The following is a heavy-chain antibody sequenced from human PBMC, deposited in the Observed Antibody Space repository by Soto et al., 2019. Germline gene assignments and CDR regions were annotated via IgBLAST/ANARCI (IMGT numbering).Heavy chain of an antibody. J-gene: IGHJ4*02. V-gene: IGHV3-74*01. D-gene: IGHD2-21*01. Sequence: PGGSLRLSCAASGFTFSSYWMHWVRHAPGKGLVWVSRINTDGSGTSYADSVKGRFTISRDNVKNMMYLQMSSLRAEDTAVYYCAKFSVRAVIDFDYWGQGTVVTVSS. CDR1: GFTFSSYW. CDR3: AKFSVRAVIDFDY. CDR2: INTDGSGT.